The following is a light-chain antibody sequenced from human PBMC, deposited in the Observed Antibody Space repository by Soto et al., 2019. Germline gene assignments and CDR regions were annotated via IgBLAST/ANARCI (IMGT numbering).Light chain of an antibody. V-gene: IGKV3-15*01. J-gene: IGKJ2*01. CDR1: QSVSHN. CDR2: GAS. Sequence: EIVMTQSAATLSVYPGERATLSCRASQSVSHNLAWYQQKPGQAPRLLFYGASTRATGIPARFSGSGSGTDFTLTISSLQSEDFAVYYCQQSNNWPYTFGQGTKLEIK. CDR3: QQSNNWPYT.